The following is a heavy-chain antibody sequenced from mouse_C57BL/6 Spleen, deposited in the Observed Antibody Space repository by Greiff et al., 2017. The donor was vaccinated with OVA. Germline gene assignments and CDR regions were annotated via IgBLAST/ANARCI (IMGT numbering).Heavy chain of an antibody. J-gene: IGHJ2*01. D-gene: IGHD1-1*01. Sequence: VQLQQSGPVLVKPGASVKMSCKASGYTFTDYYMNWVKQSHGKSLEWIGVINPYNGGTSYNQKFKGKATLTVDKSSSTAYMELNSLTSEDSAVYYCARITTVVVGDYWGQGTTLTVSS. CDR1: GYTFTDYY. CDR2: INPYNGGT. CDR3: ARITTVVVGDY. V-gene: IGHV1-19*01.